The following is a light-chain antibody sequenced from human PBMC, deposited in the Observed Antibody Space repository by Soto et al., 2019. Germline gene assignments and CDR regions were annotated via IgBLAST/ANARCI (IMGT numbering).Light chain of an antibody. V-gene: IGKV3-20*01. Sequence: EIVLTQSPGTLALSPGERAPLSCRASQSVSNNYLAWYQQKPGQAPRLLIYGASNRATGIPDRFSGSGSGTDFTLTISRLEPEDIAVYYCVQYCISGTFGQGTKVDIK. CDR1: QSVSNNY. CDR3: VQYCISGT. CDR2: GAS. J-gene: IGKJ1*01.